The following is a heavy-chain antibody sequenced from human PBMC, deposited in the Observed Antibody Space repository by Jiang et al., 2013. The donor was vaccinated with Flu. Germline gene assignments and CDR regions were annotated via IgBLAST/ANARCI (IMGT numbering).Heavy chain of an antibody. Sequence: PGLVKPSETLSLTCTVSGGSISSSSYYWGWIRQPPGKGLEWIGSIYYSGSTYYNPSLKSRVTISVDTSKNQFSLKLSSVTAADTAVYYCARLWFGEFRVIDYWGQGTLVTVSS. CDR3: ARLWFGEFRVIDY. J-gene: IGHJ4*02. CDR1: GGSISSSSYY. CDR2: IYYSGST. D-gene: IGHD3-10*01. V-gene: IGHV4-39*01.